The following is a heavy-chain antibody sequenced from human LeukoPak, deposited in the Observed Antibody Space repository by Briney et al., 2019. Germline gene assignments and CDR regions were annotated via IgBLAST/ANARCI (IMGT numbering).Heavy chain of an antibody. CDR2: ISSSSSTI. J-gene: IGHJ4*02. CDR1: GFTFSSYG. Sequence: GGSLRLSCAASGFTFSSYGMSWVRQAPGKGLEWVSYISSSSSTIYYADSVKGRFTISRDNAKNSLYLQMNSLRAEDTAVYYCARFDPWVSWGQGTLVTVSS. V-gene: IGHV3-48*01. D-gene: IGHD3-9*01. CDR3: ARFDPWVS.